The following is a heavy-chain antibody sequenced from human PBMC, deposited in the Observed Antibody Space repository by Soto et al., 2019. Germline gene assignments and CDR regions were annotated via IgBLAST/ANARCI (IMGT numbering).Heavy chain of an antibody. CDR3: ATARGQDYYYYYGMDV. J-gene: IGHJ6*02. V-gene: IGHV1-24*01. CDR2: FDPEDGET. Sequence: ASVKVSCKVSGYTLTELSMHWVLQAPGKGLEWMGGFDPEDGETIYAQKFQGRVTMTEDTSTDTAYMELSSLRSEDTAVYYCATARGQDYYYYYGMDVWGQRTTVTVS. CDR1: GYTLTELS.